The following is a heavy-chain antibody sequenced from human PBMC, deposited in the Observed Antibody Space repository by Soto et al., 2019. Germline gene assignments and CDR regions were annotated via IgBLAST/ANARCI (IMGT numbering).Heavy chain of an antibody. CDR2: ITDNGGST. D-gene: IGHD4-17*01. V-gene: IGHV3-23*01. CDR3: AKERATTTAFDY. Sequence: LRLSCAASGSTFSRDGMSWVRQAPGKGLEWVSLITDNGGSTYYADSVKGRFTISRDNTKNALFLQMNSLRAEDTAVYYCAKERATTTAFDYWGQGALVTVSS. CDR1: GSTFSRDG. J-gene: IGHJ4*02.